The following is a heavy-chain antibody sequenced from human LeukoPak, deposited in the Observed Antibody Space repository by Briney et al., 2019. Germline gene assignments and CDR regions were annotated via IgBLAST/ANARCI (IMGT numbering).Heavy chain of an antibody. J-gene: IGHJ6*03. CDR1: GGSISSYY. V-gene: IGHV4-59*01. Sequence: SETLSLTCTVSGGSISSYYWSWIRQPPGKGLEWIGYIYYSGSTNYNPSLKSRVTISVDTSKNQFSLKLSSVTAADTAVYYCARDGGYYYMDVWGKGTTVTVSS. CDR2: IYYSGST. CDR3: ARDGGYYYMDV. D-gene: IGHD2-15*01.